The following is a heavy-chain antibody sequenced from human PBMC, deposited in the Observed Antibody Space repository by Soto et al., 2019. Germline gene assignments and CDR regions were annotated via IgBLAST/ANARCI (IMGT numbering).Heavy chain of an antibody. J-gene: IGHJ4*02. Sequence: GGSLRLSCAASGFTFSSYAMHWVRQAPGKGLEWVAVISYDGSNKYYADSVKGRFTISRDNSKNTLYLQMNSLRAEDTAVYYCARDCNYYDSSGTRLCYWGQGTLVTVSS. D-gene: IGHD3-22*01. CDR2: ISYDGSNK. CDR3: ARDCNYYDSSGTRLCY. V-gene: IGHV3-30-3*01. CDR1: GFTFSSYA.